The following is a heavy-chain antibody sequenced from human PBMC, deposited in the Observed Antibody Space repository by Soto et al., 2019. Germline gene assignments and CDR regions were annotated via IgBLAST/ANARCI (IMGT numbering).Heavy chain of an antibody. J-gene: IGHJ6*02. CDR2: VSANNGHT. V-gene: IGHV1-18*01. CDR1: GFTFSNYG. Sequence: AASVKVSCKASGFTFSNYGLNWVRQAPGQGLEWMGWVSANNGHTNYAQNLQGRVSMTTDTSTSTAYVELRGLRFDDTAVYYCARDIESVTAKHFFYYYAMDVWGQGTTVTVSS. D-gene: IGHD2-8*01. CDR3: ARDIESVTAKHFFYYYAMDV.